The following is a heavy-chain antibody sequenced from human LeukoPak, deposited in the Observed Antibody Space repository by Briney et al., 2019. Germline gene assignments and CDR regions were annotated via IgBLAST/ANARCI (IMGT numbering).Heavy chain of an antibody. V-gene: IGHV4-30-4*01. D-gene: IGHD2-15*01. CDR3: ARGPAATPYDAFDI. CDR1: GGSISSGDYY. J-gene: IGHJ3*02. Sequence: KPSETLSLTCTVSGGSISSGDYYWGWIRQPPGKGLEWIVYIYYSGSTYYNPSLKSRFTISVDTSKNQFSLKLSSVTAADTAVYYCARGPAATPYDAFDIWGQGTMVTVSS. CDR2: IYYSGST.